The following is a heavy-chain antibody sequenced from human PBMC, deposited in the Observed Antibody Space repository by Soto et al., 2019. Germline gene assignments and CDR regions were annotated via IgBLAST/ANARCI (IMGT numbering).Heavy chain of an antibody. Sequence: SQTLSLTCAISGDSVSSNTAAWSWIRSSPSRGLEWLGRTYYGSYWRHDYAVSVKSRITVNSDTSNNHFSLQLNSVTPDDTAVYCCVRGVAGTGFDLWGQGTLVTVSS. V-gene: IGHV6-1*01. J-gene: IGHJ4*02. CDR2: TYYGSYWRH. D-gene: IGHD6-19*01. CDR3: VRGVAGTGFDL. CDR1: GDSVSSNTAA.